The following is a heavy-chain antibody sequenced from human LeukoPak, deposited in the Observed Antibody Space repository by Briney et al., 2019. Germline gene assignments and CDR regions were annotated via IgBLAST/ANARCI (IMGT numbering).Heavy chain of an antibody. Sequence: ASVKVSCRASGYTFTSYGISWVRQAPGQGLEWMGWISAYNGNTNYAQKLQGRVTMTTDTSTSTAYMELRSLRSDDTAVYYCARTPSTSETAAGSFDYWGQGTLVTVSS. J-gene: IGHJ4*02. CDR1: GYTFTSYG. CDR3: ARTPSTSETAAGSFDY. D-gene: IGHD6-13*01. CDR2: ISAYNGNT. V-gene: IGHV1-18*01.